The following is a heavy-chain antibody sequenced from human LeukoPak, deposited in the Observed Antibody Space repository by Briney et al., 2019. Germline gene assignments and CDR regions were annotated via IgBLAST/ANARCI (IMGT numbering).Heavy chain of an antibody. V-gene: IGHV3-23*01. Sequence: GGSLRLPCTASGFSFSDYAMSWVRQAPGKGLEWVSAISGGVGVGSTYYADSVKGRFTISRDNSKSTLHLQMSSLRAEDTAVYYCAKRTKYGIHALDYWGQGTLVTVSS. CDR1: GFSFSDYA. CDR3: AKRTKYGIHALDY. CDR2: ISGGVGVGST. D-gene: IGHD1-26*01. J-gene: IGHJ4*02.